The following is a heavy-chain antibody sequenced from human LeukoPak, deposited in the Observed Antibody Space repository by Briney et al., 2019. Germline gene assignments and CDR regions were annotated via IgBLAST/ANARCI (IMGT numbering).Heavy chain of an antibody. CDR1: GYTLTELT. V-gene: IGHV1-24*01. CDR3: AIWGTGSFSDPAFDY. Sequence: ASVKVSCKVSGYTLTELTMHWVRQAPGKGLEWMGGFDPEDGETIYAQKFQGRVTVTEDTSTDTAYMELTSLTSEDTAVYYCAIWGTGSFSDPAFDYWGQGTLVTVSS. CDR2: FDPEDGET. D-gene: IGHD1-26*01. J-gene: IGHJ4*02.